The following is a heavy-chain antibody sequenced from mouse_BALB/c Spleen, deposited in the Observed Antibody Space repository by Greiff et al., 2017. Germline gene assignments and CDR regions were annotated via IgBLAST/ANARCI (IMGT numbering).Heavy chain of an antibody. CDR3: ARGFDCYYVPFAY. CDR2: INPSTGYT. J-gene: IGHJ3*01. Sequence: QVQLQQSGAELAKPGASVKMSCKASGYTFTSYWMHWVKQRPGQGLEWIGYINPSTGYTEYNQKFKDKATLTADKSSSTAYMQLSSLTSEDSAVYYCARGFDCYYVPFAYWGQGTLVTVSA. V-gene: IGHV1-7*01. D-gene: IGHD2-3*01. CDR1: GYTFTSYW.